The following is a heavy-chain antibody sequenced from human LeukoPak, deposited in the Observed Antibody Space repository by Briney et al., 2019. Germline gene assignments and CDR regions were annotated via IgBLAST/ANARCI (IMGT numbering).Heavy chain of an antibody. CDR2: INPNSGGT. D-gene: IGHD3-9*01. Sequence: GASVKVSCKASGYTFSGYYMRWVRQAPGQGLEWMGWINPNSGGTNYAQKFQGRVTMTRDTSISTAYMELSRLRSDDTAVYYCARDDYDILTGYYDNWFDPWGQGTLVTVSS. J-gene: IGHJ5*02. CDR3: ARDDYDILTGYYDNWFDP. V-gene: IGHV1-2*02. CDR1: GYTFSGYY.